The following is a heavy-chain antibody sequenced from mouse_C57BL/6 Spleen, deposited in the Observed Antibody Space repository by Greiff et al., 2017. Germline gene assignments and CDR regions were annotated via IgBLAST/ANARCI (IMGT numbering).Heavy chain of an antibody. CDR1: GYAFSSSW. V-gene: IGHV1-82*01. CDR2: IYPGDGDT. CDR3: ARSGDYDGYYAMDY. J-gene: IGHJ4*01. D-gene: IGHD2-4*01. Sequence: QVHVKQSGPELVQPGASVKISCTASGYAFSSSWMNWVKQRPGKGLEWIGRIYPGDGDTNYNGKFKGKATLTADKSSSTAYMQLSSLTSEDSAVYFCARSGDYDGYYAMDYWGQGTSVTVSS.